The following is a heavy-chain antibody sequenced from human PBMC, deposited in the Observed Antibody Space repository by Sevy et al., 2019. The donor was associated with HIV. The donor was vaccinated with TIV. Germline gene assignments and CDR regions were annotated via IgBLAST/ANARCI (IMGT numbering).Heavy chain of an antibody. D-gene: IGHD2-15*01. CDR2: ISYDGSNK. CDR1: GFTFSSYA. Sequence: GGSLRLSCAASGFTFSSYAMHWVRQAPGKGLEWVAVISYDGSNKYYADSVKGRFTISRDNSKNTLYLQMNSLRAEDTAVYYRARDGSSLGFDYWGQGTLVTVSS. CDR3: ARDGSSLGFDY. J-gene: IGHJ4*02. V-gene: IGHV3-30*04.